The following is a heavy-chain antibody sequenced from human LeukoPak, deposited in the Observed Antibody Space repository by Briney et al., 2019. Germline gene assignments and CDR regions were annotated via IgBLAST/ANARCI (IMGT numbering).Heavy chain of an antibody. CDR1: GFSFRDYS. Sequence: GGSLRLSCAASGFSFRDYSVNWVRQAPGKGLEWLSYISSTSGTIYYADSVKGRFTISRDNAKNSLYLQMTSLRAEDTAVYYCASFPGAVAVDYWGQVTLVTVST. CDR3: ASFPGAVAVDY. J-gene: IGHJ4*02. CDR2: ISSTSGTI. V-gene: IGHV3-48*01. D-gene: IGHD6-19*01.